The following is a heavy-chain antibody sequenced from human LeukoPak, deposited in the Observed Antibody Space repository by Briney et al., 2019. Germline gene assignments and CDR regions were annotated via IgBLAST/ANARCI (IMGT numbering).Heavy chain of an antibody. J-gene: IGHJ4*02. CDR1: GGAFSSYA. CDR3: ARGQWVGATTQPPNY. V-gene: IGHV1-8*03. Sequence: GASVKVSCKASGGAFSSYAISWVRQATGQGLEWMGWMNPNSGNTGYAQKFQGRVTITRNTSISTAYMELSSLRSEDTAVYYCARGQWVGATTQPPNYWGQGTLVTVSS. CDR2: MNPNSGNT. D-gene: IGHD1-26*01.